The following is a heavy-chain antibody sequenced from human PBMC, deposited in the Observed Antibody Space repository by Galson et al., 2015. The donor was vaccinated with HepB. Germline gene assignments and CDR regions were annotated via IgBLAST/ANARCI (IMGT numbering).Heavy chain of an antibody. Sequence: SLRLSCAASGFTFSSYGMHWVRQAPGKGLEWVAVISTDGSNKYYTDSVRDRFTISRDNSKNTLFLQMNSLRAEDTALYYCAKETYYDSSAYIDYWGQGTLVTVSS. V-gene: IGHV3-30*18. CDR1: GFTFSSYG. CDR2: ISTDGSNK. CDR3: AKETYYDSSAYIDY. J-gene: IGHJ4*02. D-gene: IGHD3-22*01.